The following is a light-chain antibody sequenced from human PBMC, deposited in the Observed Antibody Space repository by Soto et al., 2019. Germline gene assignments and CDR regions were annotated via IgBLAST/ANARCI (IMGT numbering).Light chain of an antibody. CDR2: DAS. V-gene: IGKV1-33*01. Sequence: DLQMTQSPSSLSASVGDRVIITCQASQDITKCLNWYQQKPGKAPKLLIYDASNLVTGVPLRFSGSGSGTDFTFTISSLQAEDIATYYCQQYENLPLTFGQGTRLEI. CDR3: QQYENLPLT. CDR1: QDITKC. J-gene: IGKJ5*01.